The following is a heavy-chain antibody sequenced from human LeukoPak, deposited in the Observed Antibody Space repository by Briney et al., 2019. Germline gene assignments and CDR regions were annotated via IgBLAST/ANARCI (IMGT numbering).Heavy chain of an antibody. CDR1: GYPFTSYY. V-gene: IGHV1-46*01. Sequence: ASVKVSCKASGYPFTSYYMHWVRQAPGQGLEWMGIINPSGGSTSYAQKFQGRVTMTRDTSTSTVYMELSSLRSEDTAVYYCARAGIAAAALDYWGQGTLVTVSS. D-gene: IGHD6-13*01. J-gene: IGHJ4*02. CDR2: INPSGGST. CDR3: ARAGIAAAALDY.